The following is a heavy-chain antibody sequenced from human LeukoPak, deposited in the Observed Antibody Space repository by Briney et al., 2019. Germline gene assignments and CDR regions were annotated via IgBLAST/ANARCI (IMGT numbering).Heavy chain of an antibody. CDR1: GYTITGYD. D-gene: IGHD6-19*01. V-gene: IGHV1-8*01. Sequence: WASVKVSCTASGYTITGYDINLVRQAAGQGLEWMGWMNPNSGNTGYAQQFQGRVTMTRNTSISTAYMELSSLRSEDTAVYYCARAPRRSGWYDLRYWGQGTLVTVSS. CDR2: MNPNSGNT. CDR3: ARAPRRSGWYDLRY. J-gene: IGHJ4*02.